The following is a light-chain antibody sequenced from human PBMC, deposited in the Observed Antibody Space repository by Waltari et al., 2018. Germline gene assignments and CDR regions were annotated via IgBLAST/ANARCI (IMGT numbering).Light chain of an antibody. J-gene: IGLJ1*01. CDR3: QAWDRSAAV. CDR2: HDT. V-gene: IGLV3-1*01. Sequence: SDDLIQPPSVSVSPGQPAPITCSGDKSGNIYTSWFQQRPGQSPVLVIYHDTKRPSAIPERFFGSNSGNTATLTISGTQPMDEADYYCQAWDRSAAVFGTGTKVTVL. CDR1: KSGNIY.